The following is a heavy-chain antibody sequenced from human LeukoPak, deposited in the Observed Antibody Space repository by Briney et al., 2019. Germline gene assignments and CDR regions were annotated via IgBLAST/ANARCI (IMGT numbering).Heavy chain of an antibody. J-gene: IGHJ4*02. Sequence: GGSLRLSCGASGFTFDDYWMSWVRQAPGQGLEWVANINQDGSEKYYLDSAKGRFTISRDNARNSLYLQVNSLRAEDTAVYYCARGGTSGYSSTRHFWGGDYYFDYWGQGSLVTVSS. D-gene: IGHD2-2*01. CDR1: GFTFDDYW. V-gene: IGHV3-7*01. CDR2: INQDGSEK. CDR3: ARGGTSGYSSTRHFWGGDYYFDY.